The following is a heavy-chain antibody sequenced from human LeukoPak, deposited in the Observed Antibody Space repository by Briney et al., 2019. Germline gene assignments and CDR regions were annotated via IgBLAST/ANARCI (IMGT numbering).Heavy chain of an antibody. V-gene: IGHV3-9*01. CDR3: ARGRADYYFDY. CDR2: ITWNSGNI. J-gene: IGHJ4*02. CDR1: GFTFDDYA. Sequence: GGSLRLSCAASGFTFDDYAMHWVRQAPGKGLEWVSGITWNSGNIVYADSVKGRFTISRDNAKNSLYLQMNSLRAEDTAVYYCARGRADYYFDYWGQGTLVTVSS. D-gene: IGHD2-21*02.